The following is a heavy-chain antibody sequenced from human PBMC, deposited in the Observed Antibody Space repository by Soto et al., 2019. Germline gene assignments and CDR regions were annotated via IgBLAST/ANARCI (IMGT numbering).Heavy chain of an antibody. CDR1: GFTLSDYY. D-gene: IGHD6-19*01. J-gene: IGHJ6*02. Sequence: GGSLRLSCAASGFTLSDYYMTWIRQAPGKGLEWVSYISRSGDTIHYADSVKGRFTISRDNAKNSLYLQMNSLRAEDTAVYYCARDPVGWNYYGLEVWGQGTTVTVSS. V-gene: IGHV3-11*01. CDR2: ISRSGDTI. CDR3: ARDPVGWNYYGLEV.